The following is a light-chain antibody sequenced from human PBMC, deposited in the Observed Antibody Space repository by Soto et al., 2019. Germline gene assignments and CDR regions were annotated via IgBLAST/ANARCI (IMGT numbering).Light chain of an antibody. CDR2: DVT. Sequence: QSALTQPRSVSGSPGQSVTISCTGTSSDVSDYHYVSWYQQHSGKAPKLMIYDVTKPPSGVPDRFSGSKSDTTAFLTISGLQAEDESDYYCSSYSDSDTKVFGTGTKVTV. CDR3: SSYSDSDTKV. V-gene: IGLV2-11*01. CDR1: SSDVSDYHY. J-gene: IGLJ1*01.